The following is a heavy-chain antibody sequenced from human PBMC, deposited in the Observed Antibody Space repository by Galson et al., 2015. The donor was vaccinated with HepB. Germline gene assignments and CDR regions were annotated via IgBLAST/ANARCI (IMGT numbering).Heavy chain of an antibody. V-gene: IGHV3-7*03. CDR3: AREGVRGVKGLDY. CDR1: GFTFSSYW. Sequence: SLRLSCAASGFTFSSYWMSWVRQAPGKGLEWVANIKQDGSEKYYVDSVKGRFTISRDNAKNSLYLQMNSLRAEDTAVYYCAREGVRGVKGLDYWGQGTLVTVSS. D-gene: IGHD3-10*01. CDR2: IKQDGSEK. J-gene: IGHJ4*02.